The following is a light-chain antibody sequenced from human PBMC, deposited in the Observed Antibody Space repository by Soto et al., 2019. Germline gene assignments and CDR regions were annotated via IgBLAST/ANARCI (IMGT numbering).Light chain of an antibody. CDR1: TSNIGSNT. Sequence: QSVLTQPPAASGTPGQRVTISCSGSTSNIGSNTVNWYQQLPGTAPKLLIYNSNQRPSGVPDRFSGSKSGTSASLAISGLQSEDEADYYCAARDDTVNVLVFGGGTKLTVL. CDR3: AARDDTVNVLV. V-gene: IGLV1-44*01. J-gene: IGLJ2*01. CDR2: NSN.